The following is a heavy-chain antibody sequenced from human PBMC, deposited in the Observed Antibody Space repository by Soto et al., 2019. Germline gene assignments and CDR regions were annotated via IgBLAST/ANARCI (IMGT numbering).Heavy chain of an antibody. CDR2: INHRGST. CDR1: GGSFSGYY. CDR3: ARLYDFWSGYYLKYFDY. V-gene: IGHV4-34*01. J-gene: IGHJ4*02. D-gene: IGHD3-3*01. Sequence: SETLSLTCAVYGGSFSGYYWSWIRQPPGKGLEWIGEINHRGSTNHNPSLKSRVTISVDTSKNQFSLKLSSVTAADTAVYYCARLYDFWSGYYLKYFDYWGQGILVTVSS.